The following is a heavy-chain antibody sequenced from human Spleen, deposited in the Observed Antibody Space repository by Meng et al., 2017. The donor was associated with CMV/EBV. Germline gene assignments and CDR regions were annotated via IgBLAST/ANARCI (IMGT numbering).Heavy chain of an antibody. CDR3: ARGGEIPRTLGMDV. D-gene: IGHD3-10*01. Sequence: ASVKVSCKASGYTFSAHYIHWVRQAPGQGLEWMGWINPTVGTTSYAPKFQGRLTMTGDTSMSIASMELNIRTFDDTAVYYCARGGEIPRTLGMDVWGQGTTVTVSS. CDR1: GYTFSAHY. CDR2: INPTVGTT. J-gene: IGHJ6*02. V-gene: IGHV1-2*02.